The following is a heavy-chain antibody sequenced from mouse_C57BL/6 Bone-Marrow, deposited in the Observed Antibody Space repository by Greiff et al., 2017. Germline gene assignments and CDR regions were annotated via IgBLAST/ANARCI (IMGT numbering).Heavy chain of an antibody. V-gene: IGHV5-6*01. CDR1: GFTFSSYG. CDR3: AMTPATD. CDR2: ISSGGSYT. J-gene: IGHJ2*01. D-gene: IGHD1-2*01. Sequence: EVQLVESGGDLVKPGGSLKLSCAASGFTFSSYGMSWVRQTPDKRLEWVATISSGGSYTYYPDSVKGRFTISRDNAKNTLYLQMGSLKSEDTAMYYCAMTPATDWGQGTTLTVSS.